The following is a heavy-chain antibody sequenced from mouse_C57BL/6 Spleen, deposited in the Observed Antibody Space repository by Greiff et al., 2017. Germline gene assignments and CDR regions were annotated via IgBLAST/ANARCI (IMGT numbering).Heavy chain of an antibody. D-gene: IGHD2-10*02. V-gene: IGHV1-80*01. CDR2: IYPGDGDT. CDR1: GYAFSSYW. CDR3: ARWGYDLYYGMDH. J-gene: IGHJ4*01. Sequence: VQLQQSGAELVKPGASVKISYKASGYAFSSYWMNWVKQRPGKGLEWIGQIYPGDGDTNSNGKFKGKATLTADKSSSTAYMQLSSLTSEDSAVYFCARWGYDLYYGMDHWGQGTSVTVSS.